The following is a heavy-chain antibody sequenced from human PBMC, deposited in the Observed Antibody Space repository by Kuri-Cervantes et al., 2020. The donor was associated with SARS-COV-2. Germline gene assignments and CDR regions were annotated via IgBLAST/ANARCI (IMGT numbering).Heavy chain of an antibody. Sequence: GESLKISCAASGFTCSSYDMNWVRQAPGKGLEWVSYIRSSSSIIYYADSVKGRFTVSRDNVKNSLYLQMNSLRAEDTAVYFCARVDPRTDAYNHYYYGMDVWGQGTTVTVSS. CDR1: GFTCSSYD. V-gene: IGHV3-48*01. D-gene: IGHD5-24*01. CDR2: IRSSSSII. CDR3: ARVDPRTDAYNHYYYGMDV. J-gene: IGHJ6*02.